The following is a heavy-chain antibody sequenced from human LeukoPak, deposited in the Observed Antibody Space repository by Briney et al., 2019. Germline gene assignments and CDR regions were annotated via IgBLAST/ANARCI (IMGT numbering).Heavy chain of an antibody. CDR1: GYTFTNYD. Sequence: ASVKVSCKTSGYTFTNYDINWVRQATGQGLEWMGWMNPKSGNTGSAQRFQGRVTMTRDTSISTAYMELSSLRSEDTAVYYCASKGFGEFHDYYYYGMDVWGQGTTVTVSS. V-gene: IGHV1-8*01. CDR3: ASKGFGEFHDYYYYGMDV. CDR2: MNPKSGNT. D-gene: IGHD3-10*01. J-gene: IGHJ6*02.